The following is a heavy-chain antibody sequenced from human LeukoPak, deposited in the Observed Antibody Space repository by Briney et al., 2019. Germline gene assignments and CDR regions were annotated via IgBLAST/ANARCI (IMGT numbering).Heavy chain of an antibody. Sequence: SGGSLRLSCAASGFTFSDHYLDWVRQAPGKGLAWVGRSRSKTNRYTTQYAASVKGRFTISRDDSKNTVYLQMNSLKTEDTAVYYCSAENWYVFKYWGQGILVTVSS. CDR3: SAENWYVFKY. J-gene: IGHJ4*02. V-gene: IGHV3-72*01. D-gene: IGHD1-1*01. CDR2: SRSKTNRYTT. CDR1: GFTFSDHY.